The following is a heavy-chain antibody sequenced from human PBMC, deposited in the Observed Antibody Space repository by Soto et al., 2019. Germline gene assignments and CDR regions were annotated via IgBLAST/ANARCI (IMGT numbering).Heavy chain of an antibody. D-gene: IGHD2-15*01. CDR2: ISYDGGSA. V-gene: IGHV3-30*18. CDR1: GFTFSNYG. J-gene: IGHJ6*02. Sequence: QPGGSLRLSCVASGFTFSNYGMHWVRQAPGKGLEWVAGISYDGGSADYVDSVKGRFTLSRDNSKNTLSLQMISLRPEDTGVYYCAKDFDVVVVLSATRSLDVWGQGTTVTVSS. CDR3: AKDFDVVVVLSATRSLDV.